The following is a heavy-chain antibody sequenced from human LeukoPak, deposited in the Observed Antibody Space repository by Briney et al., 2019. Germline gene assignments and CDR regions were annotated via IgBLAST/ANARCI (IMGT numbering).Heavy chain of an antibody. D-gene: IGHD3-22*01. CDR3: ASGNNYDRSGYYYSDY. CDR2: INPNSGGT. CDR1: GYTLTGYY. Sequence: ASVKVSCKASGYTLTGYYMQWVRQAPGQGLEWMGWINPNSGGTNYAQKFQGGVTMTRDTSISTAYMELSRLRSDDTAVYYCASGNNYDRSGYYYSDYWGQGTLVTVSS. V-gene: IGHV1-2*02. J-gene: IGHJ4*02.